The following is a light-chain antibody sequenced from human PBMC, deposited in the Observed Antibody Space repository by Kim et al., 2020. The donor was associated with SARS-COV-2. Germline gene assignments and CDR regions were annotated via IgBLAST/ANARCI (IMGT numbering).Light chain of an antibody. V-gene: IGLV2-23*02. CDR1: SSDVGTYNL. CDR3: CTYAGAPYV. CDR2: DVS. Sequence: GSPGQSITISCTGTSSDVGTYNLVSWYQHHPGKAPKFIIYDVSKRPSGVSTRFSGSKSGNTASLTISGLQAEDEADYYCCTYAGAPYVFGTGTKVT. J-gene: IGLJ1*01.